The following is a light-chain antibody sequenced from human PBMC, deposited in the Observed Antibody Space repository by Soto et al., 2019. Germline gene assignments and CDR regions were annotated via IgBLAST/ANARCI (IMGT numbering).Light chain of an antibody. Sequence: EIVLTQSPGTLSSSPGERATLSCRASQSVSSSHLAWYQQKPGQAPRLLIYGASSRATGIPDRFSGSGSGTDFTLTISRLEPEDFAVYFCHQYGDSPMYTFGQGTKLEI. CDR3: HQYGDSPMYT. V-gene: IGKV3-20*01. J-gene: IGKJ2*01. CDR2: GAS. CDR1: QSVSSSH.